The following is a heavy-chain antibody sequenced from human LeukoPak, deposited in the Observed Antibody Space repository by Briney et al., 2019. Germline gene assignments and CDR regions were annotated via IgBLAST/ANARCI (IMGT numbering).Heavy chain of an antibody. V-gene: IGHV1-18*01. CDR2: ISAYNGNT. CDR1: GYTFTSFG. D-gene: IGHD6-19*01. Sequence: ASVKVSCKASGYTFTSFGISWVRQAPGQGLEWMGWISAYNGNTDYAQKFQGRVTMTKDTSTSTVYMELRSPRSDDTAVYYCARERSGWPPDYWGQGTLVTVSS. J-gene: IGHJ4*02. CDR3: ARERSGWPPDY.